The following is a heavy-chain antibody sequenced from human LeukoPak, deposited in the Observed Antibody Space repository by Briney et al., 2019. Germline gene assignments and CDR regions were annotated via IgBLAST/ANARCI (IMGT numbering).Heavy chain of an antibody. D-gene: IGHD5-24*01. V-gene: IGHV1-18*01. J-gene: IGHJ3*02. CDR3: AREAREGYNFAEAFDM. CDR2: INAHNGDT. CDR1: GGTFTSYA. Sequence: ASVKVSCKASGGTFTSYAISWVRQAPGQRLEWMGWINAHNGDTKFSQKFQGRVTFTTDTATTTANMEMRSLRSDDTAVYYCAREAREGYNFAEAFDMWGEGTRVTVSS.